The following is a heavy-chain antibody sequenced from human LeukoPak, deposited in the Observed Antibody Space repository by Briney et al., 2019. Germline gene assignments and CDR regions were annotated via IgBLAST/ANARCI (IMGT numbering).Heavy chain of an antibody. CDR1: GFTFSSYG. V-gene: IGHV3-33*01. J-gene: IGHJ6*02. Sequence: PGGSLRLSCAASGFTFSSYGMYWVRQAPGKGLEWVAVIWYDGSKRYYADSVKGRSTISRDNSKNTVYLQMNSLRAEDTAVYYCARPQDSTLPYHYGMDVWGQGTTVTVSS. D-gene: IGHD2/OR15-2a*01. CDR2: IWYDGSKR. CDR3: ARPQDSTLPYHYGMDV.